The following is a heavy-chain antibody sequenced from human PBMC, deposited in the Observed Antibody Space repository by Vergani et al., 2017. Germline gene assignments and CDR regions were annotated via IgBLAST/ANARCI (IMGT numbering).Heavy chain of an antibody. CDR1: GFTFRHYA. D-gene: IGHD5-12*01. V-gene: IGHV3-23*01. Sequence: EVQLLESGGGLVQPGGSLRLSCAASGFTFRHYAMSWVRQAPGSGLDWVSAISGSGGSTYYAGSVKGRFTISRDSSKNRLYLHMNSLSAGDTAVYYCAKANPRNSGYDYLYYYRAMDVWGRGATVTVSS. CDR3: AKANPRNSGYDYLYYYRAMDV. J-gene: IGHJ6*02. CDR2: ISGSGGST.